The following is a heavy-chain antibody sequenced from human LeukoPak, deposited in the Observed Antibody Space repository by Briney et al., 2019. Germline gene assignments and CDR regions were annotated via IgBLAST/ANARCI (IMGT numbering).Heavy chain of an antibody. CDR3: ARDGARYGVDP. CDR1: GGSISSGSYY. V-gene: IGHV4-61*02. Sequence: NPSETLSLTCTVSGGSISSGSYYWSWIRQPAGKGLEWIGRIYTSGSTNYNPSLKSRVTISVDTSKNQFSLKLSSVTAADTAVYYCARDGARYGVDPWGQGTLVTVSS. D-gene: IGHD1-26*01. CDR2: IYTSGST. J-gene: IGHJ5*02.